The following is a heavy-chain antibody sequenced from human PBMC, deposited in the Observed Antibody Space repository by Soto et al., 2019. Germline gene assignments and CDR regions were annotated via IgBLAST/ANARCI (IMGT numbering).Heavy chain of an antibody. J-gene: IGHJ4*01. CDR1: GDAVTRYY. CDR2: TYNSGST. V-gene: IGHV4-4*09. D-gene: IGHD3-10*01. Sequence: SETLSLTCSVSGDAVTRYYWSWIRQPPGKGLEWIGYTYNSGSTTYNPSLKSRVTMSVDTSKNQVSLKLSSVTAADTAVYYCATIFLVRGVITHYFFDYWGHGTLVTVSS. CDR3: ATIFLVRGVITHYFFDY.